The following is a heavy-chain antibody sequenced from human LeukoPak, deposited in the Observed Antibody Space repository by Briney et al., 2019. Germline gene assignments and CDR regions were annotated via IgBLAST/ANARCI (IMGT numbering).Heavy chain of an antibody. Sequence: GGSLRLSCAAPGVSFSSNYMTWVRHAPGRGLEWVSVLYSGGTTYSTDSVKGRFTISRDNFKNPLYLQMDSLRAEGTAVYYCARDPPGIRVPGVWGQGTLVTVAS. CDR3: ARDPPGIRVPGV. J-gene: IGHJ4*02. CDR1: GVSFSSNY. V-gene: IGHV3-53*01. CDR2: LYSGGTT. D-gene: IGHD6-19*01.